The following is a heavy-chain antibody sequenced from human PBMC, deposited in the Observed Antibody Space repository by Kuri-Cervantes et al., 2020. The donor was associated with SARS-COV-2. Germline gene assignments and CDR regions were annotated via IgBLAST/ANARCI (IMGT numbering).Heavy chain of an antibody. CDR2: INPNSGGT. CDR1: GYTFTGYY. CDR3: ARDTQQYYDFWSGYYNWFDP. V-gene: IGHV1-2*02. D-gene: IGHD3-3*01. Sequence: GGSLRLSCKASGYTFTGYYMHWVRQAPGQGLEWMGWINPNSGGTNYAQKFQGRVTMTRDTSISTAYMELSRLRSDDTAVYYCARDTQQYYDFWSGYYNWFDPWGQGTRVTLSS. J-gene: IGHJ5*02.